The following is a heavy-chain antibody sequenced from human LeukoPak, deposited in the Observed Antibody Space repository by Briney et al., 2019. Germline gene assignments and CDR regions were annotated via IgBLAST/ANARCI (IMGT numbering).Heavy chain of an antibody. J-gene: IGHJ4*02. CDR3: ATDRPSGSYFTVDY. V-gene: IGHV1-18*01. CDR2: ISAYNGNT. D-gene: IGHD1-26*01. CDR1: GYTFTSYG. Sequence: ASVKVSCKASGYTFTSYGISWVRQAPGQGLEWMGWISAYNGNTNYAQKLQGRVTMTTDTSTSTAYMELRSLRSDDTAVYYCATDRPSGSYFTVDYWGQGTLVTVSS.